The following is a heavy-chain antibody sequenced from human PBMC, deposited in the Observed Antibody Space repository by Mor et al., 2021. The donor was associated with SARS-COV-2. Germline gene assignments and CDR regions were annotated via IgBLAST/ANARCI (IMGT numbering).Heavy chain of an antibody. D-gene: IGHD1-26*01. CDR3: ARWDSVGYFDY. CDR2: ISGSGGST. J-gene: IGHJ4*02. V-gene: IGHV3-23*01. Sequence: ISGSGGSTYYTDSVKGRFTISRDNSKKTLYLQMNSLRAEDTAVYYCARWDSVGYFDYWGQGTLVTVSS.